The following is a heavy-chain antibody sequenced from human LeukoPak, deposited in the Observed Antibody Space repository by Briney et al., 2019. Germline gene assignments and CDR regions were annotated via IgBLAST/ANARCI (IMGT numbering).Heavy chain of an antibody. Sequence: GGSLRLSCVASGFTFSTYSMTWVRQPPGKGLEWVSYINRASSTIYYADSVKGRFTISRDNAKNSLYLQMNSLRVEDTALYYCARDSGTSGADDYWGQGTLVTVSS. CDR2: INRASSTI. D-gene: IGHD6-25*01. CDR3: ARDSGTSGADDY. V-gene: IGHV3-48*01. CDR1: GFTFSTYS. J-gene: IGHJ4*02.